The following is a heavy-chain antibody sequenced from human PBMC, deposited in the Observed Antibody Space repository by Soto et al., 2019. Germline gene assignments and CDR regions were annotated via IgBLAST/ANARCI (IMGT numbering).Heavy chain of an antibody. J-gene: IGHJ4*02. CDR3: ARGLTTVTTVRYFDY. D-gene: IGHD4-17*01. CDR2: IYYGGSI. Sequence: SETLSLTCSVSGGSISSGYWTWIRQPPGKGLEWIGYIYYGGSINYNPSLKSRVTVSVDTSKNQFSLKLSSVTAADTAVYYCARGLTTVTTVRYFDYWGQGTLVTVSS. CDR1: GGSISSGY. V-gene: IGHV4-59*12.